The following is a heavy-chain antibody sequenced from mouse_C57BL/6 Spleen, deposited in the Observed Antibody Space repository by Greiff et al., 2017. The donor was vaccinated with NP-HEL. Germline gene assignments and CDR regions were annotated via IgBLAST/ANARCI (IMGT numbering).Heavy chain of an antibody. CDR1: GFTFSDYG. Sequence: EVKVVESGGGLVKPGGSLKLSCAASGFTFSDYGMHWVRQAPEKGLEWVAYISSGSSTTYYSDTVKGRFTISRDNAKNTLFLQMTSLRSEDTAMYYCARGEETTVGAPLGYWGQGTTLTVSS. CDR2: ISSGSSTT. J-gene: IGHJ2*01. D-gene: IGHD1-1*01. CDR3: ARGEETTVGAPLGY. V-gene: IGHV5-17*01.